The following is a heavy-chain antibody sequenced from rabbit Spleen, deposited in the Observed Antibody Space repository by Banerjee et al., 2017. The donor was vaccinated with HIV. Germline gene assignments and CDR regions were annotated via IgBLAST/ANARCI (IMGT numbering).Heavy chain of an antibody. CDR3: ARDARLGGGGYGNFVL. CDR1: GFTISNYW. D-gene: IGHD1-1*01. Sequence: QLEESGGRLVQPGGSLTLSCKAYGFTISNYWMNWVRQAPGKGLEWIGIIYPITETTYYANWVNGRFTISSDNAQNTVDLQMNSLTAADTATYFCARDARLGGGGYGNFVLWGQGTLVTVS. J-gene: IGHJ3*01. V-gene: IGHV1S7*01. CDR2: IYPITETT.